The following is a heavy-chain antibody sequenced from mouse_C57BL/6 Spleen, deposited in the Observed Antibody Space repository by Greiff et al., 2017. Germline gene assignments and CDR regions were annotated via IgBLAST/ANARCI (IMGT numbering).Heavy chain of an antibody. CDR1: GYTFTSYW. J-gene: IGHJ3*01. Sequence: QVQLQQPGAELVMPGASVKLSCKASGYTFTSYWMHWVKQRPGQGLEWIGEIDPSDSYTNYNQKFKGKSTLTVDKSSSTAYMQLSSLTSEDSAVYYCARREDGPRGFAYWGQGTLVTVSA. D-gene: IGHD3-1*01. CDR2: IDPSDSYT. V-gene: IGHV1-69*01. CDR3: ARREDGPRGFAY.